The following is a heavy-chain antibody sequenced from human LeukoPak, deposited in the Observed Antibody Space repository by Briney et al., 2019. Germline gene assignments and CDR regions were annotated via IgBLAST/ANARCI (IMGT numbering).Heavy chain of an antibody. V-gene: IGHV4-59*01. CDR1: GGSISSYY. Sequence: SETLSLTCTVSGGSISSYYWSWIPQPPGKGLEWIGYIYYSGSTNYNPSLKSRVTISVDTSKNQFSLKLCSVTAADTAVYYCARVAAAVSRWFDAGGQGTLVTVSS. J-gene: IGHJ5*02. D-gene: IGHD6-13*01. CDR3: ARVAAAVSRWFDA. CDR2: IYYSGST.